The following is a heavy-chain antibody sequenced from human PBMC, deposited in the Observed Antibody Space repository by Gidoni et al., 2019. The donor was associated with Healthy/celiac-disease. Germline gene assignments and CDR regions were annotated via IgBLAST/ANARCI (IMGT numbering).Heavy chain of an antibody. CDR1: GYTFTGSS. Sequence: QVQLVQSGAEAKKPESSVQVSCKASGYTFTGSSMHGWGQAPGQGLEWMGRSNPNSGGTNYAQKFQGRVTMTRDTSISTAYMELSRLRSDDTAVYYCARALERYCSSTSCPDGEWFDPWGQGTLVTVSS. V-gene: IGHV1-2*06. CDR2: SNPNSGGT. D-gene: IGHD2-2*01. J-gene: IGHJ5*02. CDR3: ARALERYCSSTSCPDGEWFDP.